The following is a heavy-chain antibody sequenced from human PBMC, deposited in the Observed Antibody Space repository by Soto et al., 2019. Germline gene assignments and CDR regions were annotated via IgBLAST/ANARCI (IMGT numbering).Heavy chain of an antibody. CDR2: IYHSGST. V-gene: IGHV4-30-2*01. Sequence: PSETLSLTCAVSGGSISSGGYSWSWIRQPPGKGLEWIGYIYHSGSTYYNPSLKSRVTISVDRSKNQFSLKLSSVTAADTAVYYCARDGGGYYDSSGYKRYGMDVWGQGTTVTVSS. CDR1: GGSISSGGYS. J-gene: IGHJ6*02. D-gene: IGHD3-22*01. CDR3: ARDGGGYYDSSGYKRYGMDV.